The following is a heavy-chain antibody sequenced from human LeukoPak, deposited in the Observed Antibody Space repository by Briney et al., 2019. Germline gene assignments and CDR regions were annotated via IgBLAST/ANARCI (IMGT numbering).Heavy chain of an antibody. CDR3: ARAGGYGLIDY. CDR2: IYYSGST. CDR1: GGSISSYY. D-gene: IGHD5-18*01. V-gene: IGHV4-59*01. J-gene: IGHJ4*02. Sequence: SETLSLTCTVSGGSISSYYWSWIRQPPGKGLEWIGYIYYSGSTNYNPSLKSRVTISVDTSKNQFSLKLSSVTAADTAVYYCARAGGYGLIDYWGQGTMVTVSS.